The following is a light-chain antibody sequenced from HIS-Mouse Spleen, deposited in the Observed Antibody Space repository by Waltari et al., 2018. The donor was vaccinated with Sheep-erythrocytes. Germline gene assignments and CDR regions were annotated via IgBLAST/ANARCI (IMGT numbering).Light chain of an antibody. CDR1: NIGSKS. V-gene: IGLV3-21*03. CDR3: QVWDSSSDHYV. J-gene: IGLJ1*01. Sequence: SYVLTQPPSVSVAPGKTARITCGGNNIGSKSVHWYQQKPGQAPVLVVYDASDRPSGIPEGFSGSNSGNTATLTISRVEAGDEADYYCQVWDSSSDHYVFGTGTKVTVL. CDR2: DAS.